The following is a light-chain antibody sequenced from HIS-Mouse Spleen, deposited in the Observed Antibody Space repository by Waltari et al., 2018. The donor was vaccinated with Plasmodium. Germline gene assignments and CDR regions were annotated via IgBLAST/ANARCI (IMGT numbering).Light chain of an antibody. J-gene: IGLJ2*01. CDR3: QAWDSSTVV. CDR1: KLGDKY. V-gene: IGLV3-1*01. CDR2: QDS. Sequence: SYELTQPPSVSVSPGQTASITCSGDKLGDKYACWYQQKPGQSPLLVIYQDSKRAAGIPERFSGSKPGNTATLTISGTQAMDEADYYCQAWDSSTVVFGGGTKLTVL.